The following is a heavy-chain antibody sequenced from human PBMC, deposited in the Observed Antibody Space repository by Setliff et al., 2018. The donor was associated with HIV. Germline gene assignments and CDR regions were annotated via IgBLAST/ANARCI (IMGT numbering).Heavy chain of an antibody. V-gene: IGHV1-18*01. Sequence: ASVKVSCKAFGYTFTSYGINWVRQAPGQGLEWMGWISTHSVYSVNKNYAQKFQGRVTLTTDTSTSTAYMELRSLRSDDTAVYYCERDLFTSGSDRSRQAGYYYYYYMDVWGKGTTVTV. CDR1: GYTFTSYG. J-gene: IGHJ6*03. CDR3: ERDLFTSGSDRSRQAGYYYYYYMDV. CDR2: ISTHSVYSVNK. D-gene: IGHD3-10*01.